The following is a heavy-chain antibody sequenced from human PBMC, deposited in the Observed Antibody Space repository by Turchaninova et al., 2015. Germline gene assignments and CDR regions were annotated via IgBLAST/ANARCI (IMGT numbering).Heavy chain of an antibody. J-gene: IGHJ2*01. V-gene: IGHV1-18*04. D-gene: IGHD3-22*01. CDR2: ISADNGNT. CDR1: GYTFTNYV. Sequence: QVQLVQSGAEVKQPGASVRVSCKASGYTFTNYVISWVRQAPGQGLEWMGWISADNGNTKYAQKLQGRVTMTTDTSTSTAYMELRSLRSDDTAVYYCARDRPEYYYDSSGLNWYFDLWGRGTLVTVSS. CDR3: ARDRPEYYYDSSGLNWYFDL.